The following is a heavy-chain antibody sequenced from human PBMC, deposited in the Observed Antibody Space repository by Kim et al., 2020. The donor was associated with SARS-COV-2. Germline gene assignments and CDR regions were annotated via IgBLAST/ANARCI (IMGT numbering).Heavy chain of an antibody. V-gene: IGHV4-59*13. J-gene: IGHJ4*02. Sequence: SETLSLTCTVSGGSISSYYWSWIRQPPGKGLEWIGYIYYSGSTNYNPSLKSRVTISVDTSKNQFSLKLSSVTAADTAVYYCAGTYYYDSSGYLLLTFDYWGQGTLVTVSS. CDR3: AGTYYYDSSGYLLLTFDY. D-gene: IGHD3-22*01. CDR1: GGSISSYY. CDR2: IYYSGST.